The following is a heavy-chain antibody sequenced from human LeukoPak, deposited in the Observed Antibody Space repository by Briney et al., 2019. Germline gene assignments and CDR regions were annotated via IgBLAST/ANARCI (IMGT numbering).Heavy chain of an antibody. Sequence: SQTLSLTCAVSGGSISSGGYSWSWIRQPPGKGLEWIGYIYHSGSTYYNPSLKSRVTISVDRSKNQFSLKLSSVTAADTAVYYCVRDSSSWFYGMDVWGQGTTVTVSS. J-gene: IGHJ6*02. CDR3: VRDSSSWFYGMDV. CDR2: IYHSGST. D-gene: IGHD6-13*01. CDR1: GGSISSGGYS. V-gene: IGHV4-30-2*01.